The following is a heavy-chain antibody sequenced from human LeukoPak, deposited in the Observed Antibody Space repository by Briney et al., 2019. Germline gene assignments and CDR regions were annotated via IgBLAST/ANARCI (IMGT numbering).Heavy chain of an antibody. CDR3: ARDPSSSSGPDYYYYMDV. J-gene: IGHJ6*03. CDR2: ISSSGSTI. CDR1: GFTFSDYY. Sequence: GGSLRLSCAASGFTFSDYYMSWIRQAPGKGLEWVSYISSSGSTIYYADSVKGRFTISRDNAKNSLYLQMNSLRAEDTAVYYCARDPSSSSGPDYYYYMDVWGKGTTVTVSS. D-gene: IGHD6-6*01. V-gene: IGHV3-11*04.